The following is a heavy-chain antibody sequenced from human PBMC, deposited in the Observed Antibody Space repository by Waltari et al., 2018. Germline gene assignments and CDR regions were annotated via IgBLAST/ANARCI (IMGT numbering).Heavy chain of an antibody. D-gene: IGHD1-26*01. CDR3: ARVAVGVTYFDY. Sequence: EVQLVESGGGFVPPEGSLRLSCAASGFTFSRYEMIWVRQAPGKGLEWLSDISISGSTMYYADSVKGRFTISRDDAKNSLSLEMNSLRAEDTAVYYCARVAVGVTYFDYWGQGTLVTVSS. CDR2: ISISGSTM. CDR1: GFTFSRYE. V-gene: IGHV3-48*03. J-gene: IGHJ4*02.